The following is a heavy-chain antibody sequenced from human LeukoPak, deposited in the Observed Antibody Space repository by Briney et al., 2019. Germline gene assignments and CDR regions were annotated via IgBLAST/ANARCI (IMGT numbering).Heavy chain of an antibody. CDR3: ARGPNSNWSGLNF. Sequence: GGSLRLSCIASGFSFSGHWMHWARQLPGKGLVWVSRISPTGSTTSYADSVKGRFTVSRDNAKNTLYLQVNNLRAEDTAVYYCARGPNSNWSGLNFWGQGTLLTVSS. D-gene: IGHD6-6*01. CDR1: GFSFSGHW. CDR2: ISPTGSTT. J-gene: IGHJ4*02. V-gene: IGHV3-74*01.